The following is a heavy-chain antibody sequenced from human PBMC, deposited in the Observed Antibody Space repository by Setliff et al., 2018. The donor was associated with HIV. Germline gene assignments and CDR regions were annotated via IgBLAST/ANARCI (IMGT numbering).Heavy chain of an antibody. D-gene: IGHD2-2*01. Sequence: ASVKVSCKPSGYTFTTYGLSWVRQAPGQGLEWMGWISAYNGNTNYAQKLQGRVTMTTDASTSTTYMELRSLRSDDTAVYYCARKDYCSSTSCHILAFDIWGQGTMVTVSS. V-gene: IGHV1-18*01. CDR2: ISAYNGNT. CDR3: ARKDYCSSTSCHILAFDI. J-gene: IGHJ3*02. CDR1: GYTFTTYG.